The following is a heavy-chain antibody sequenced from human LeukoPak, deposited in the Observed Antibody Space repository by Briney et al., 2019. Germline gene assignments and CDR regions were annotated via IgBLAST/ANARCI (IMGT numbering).Heavy chain of an antibody. CDR2: ISVYNGNT. CDR1: GYTFTSYG. J-gene: IGHJ5*01. V-gene: IGHV1-18*01. Sequence: GASVKVSCKASGYTFTSYGISWVRQAPAQGLEWMGWISVYNGNTNYAQKVKGRVTMTTDTSTSTAYMELGSLRSDDTAVYYCAKVVGSAWYDFWGQGTLVTVSS. CDR3: AKVVGSAWYDF. D-gene: IGHD2-15*01.